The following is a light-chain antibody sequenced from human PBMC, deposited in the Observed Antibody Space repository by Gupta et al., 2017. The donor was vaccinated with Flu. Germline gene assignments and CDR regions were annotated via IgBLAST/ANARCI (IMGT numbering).Light chain of an antibody. CDR3: QKRSNWPPYT. Sequence: EIVLTQSPATLSLSPGERATLSCRASQRVGTYLAWYQQKPGQAPRLLIYDASNRDTGIPARFSGSGYGTDLTLTISSREPEDFAVYYCQKRSNWPPYTFGQGTRLEIK. CDR1: QRVGTY. V-gene: IGKV3-11*01. CDR2: DAS. J-gene: IGKJ2*01.